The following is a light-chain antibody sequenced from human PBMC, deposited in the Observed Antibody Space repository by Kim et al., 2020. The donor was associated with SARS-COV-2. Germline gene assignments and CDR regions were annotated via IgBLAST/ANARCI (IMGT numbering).Light chain of an antibody. CDR2: RNN. CDR1: SSNIGSNY. Sequence: GQRVTISCSGSSSNIGSNYVYWYHQPPGTAPKLLIYRNNQRPSGVPDRFSGSKSGTSASLSISGLRSEDEADYYCAAWDDSLSGRVFGGGTQLTVL. CDR3: AAWDDSLSGRV. J-gene: IGLJ3*02. V-gene: IGLV1-47*01.